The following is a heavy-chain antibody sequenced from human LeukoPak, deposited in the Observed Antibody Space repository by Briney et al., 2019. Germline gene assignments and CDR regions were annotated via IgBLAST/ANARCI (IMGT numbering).Heavy chain of an antibody. D-gene: IGHD3-22*01. CDR2: ISAYNGNT. CDR1: GYTFTSYG. Sequence: ASVKVSCKASGYTFTSYGISWVRQAPGQGLEWMGWISAYNGNTNYAQKLQGRVTMTIDTSTSTAYMELRSLRSDDTAVYYCARDHGRYYYDSSGTIYNWFDPWGQGTLVTVSS. V-gene: IGHV1-18*01. CDR3: ARDHGRYYYDSSGTIYNWFDP. J-gene: IGHJ5*02.